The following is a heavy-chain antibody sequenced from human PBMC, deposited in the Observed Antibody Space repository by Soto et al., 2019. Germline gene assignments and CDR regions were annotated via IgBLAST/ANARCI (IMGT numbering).Heavy chain of an antibody. D-gene: IGHD6-19*01. J-gene: IGHJ4*02. Sequence: ASVKVSCKASGYTFTGYYMHWVRQAPGQGLEWMGWIDPNSGGTNYAQKFQGRVTMTRDTSISTAYMELTRVRSDDTAVYYCARIPGIVLAGTLPVYYDYWGQGTQVTVSS. CDR3: ARIPGIVLAGTLPVYYDY. CDR1: GYTFTGYY. CDR2: IDPNSGGT. V-gene: IGHV1-2*02.